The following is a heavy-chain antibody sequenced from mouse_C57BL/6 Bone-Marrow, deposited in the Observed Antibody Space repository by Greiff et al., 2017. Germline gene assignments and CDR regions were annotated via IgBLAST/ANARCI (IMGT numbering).Heavy chain of an antibody. CDR1: GYTFTSYW. CDR3: ARRAVVAHDYAMDY. CDR2: IDPSDSYT. V-gene: IGHV1-59*01. D-gene: IGHD1-1*01. J-gene: IGHJ4*01. Sequence: QVQLQQPGAELVRPGTSVKLSCKASGYTFTSYWMHWVKQRPGQGLEWIGVIDPSDSYTNYNQKFKGKAALTVDTSSSTAYMQLSSLTSEDSAVYYCARRAVVAHDYAMDYWGQGTSVTVSS.